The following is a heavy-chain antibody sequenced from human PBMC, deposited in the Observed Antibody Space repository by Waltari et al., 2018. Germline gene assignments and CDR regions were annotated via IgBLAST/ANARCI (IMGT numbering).Heavy chain of an antibody. J-gene: IGHJ4*02. V-gene: IGHV1-69*04. D-gene: IGHD1-26*01. CDR3: ASHTPSGGSYYFDY. CDR2: IIPILGIA. CDR1: GGTFSSHA. Sequence: QVQLVQSGAEVKKPGSSVKVSCKASGGTFSSHAIRWVRQAPGQGLEWMGGIIPILGIANYAQKFQGRVTITADESTSTAYMELSSLRSEDTAVYYCASHTPSGGSYYFDYWGQGTLVTVSS.